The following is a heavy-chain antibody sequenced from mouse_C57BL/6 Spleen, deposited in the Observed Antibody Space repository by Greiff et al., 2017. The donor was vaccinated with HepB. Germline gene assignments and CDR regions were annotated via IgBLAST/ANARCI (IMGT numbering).Heavy chain of an antibody. V-gene: IGHV1-26*01. CDR1: GYTFTDYY. J-gene: IGHJ2*01. CDR3: ARGWVYFDY. D-gene: IGHD3-3*01. Sequence: EVQLQQSGPELVKPGASVKISCKASGYTFTDYYMNWVKQSHGKSLEWIGDIHPNNGGTSYNQKFKGKATLTVDKSSSTAYMELRSLTSEDSAVYYCARGWVYFDYWGQGTTLTVSS. CDR2: IHPNNGGT.